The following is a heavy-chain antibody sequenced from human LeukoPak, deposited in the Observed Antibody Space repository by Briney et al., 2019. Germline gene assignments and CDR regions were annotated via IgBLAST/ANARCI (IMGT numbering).Heavy chain of an antibody. CDR3: AKGSTGWYLAPFDI. D-gene: IGHD6-19*01. V-gene: IGHV3-23*01. CDR1: GFAFNFYA. Sequence: GGSLRLSCAASGFAFNFYAMSWVRQAPGKGLQWVSTITGSGDATYYADSVKGRFTISRDNSKNTLYLQMNSLRGEDTAVYYCAKGSTGWYLAPFDIWGLGTMVTVSS. J-gene: IGHJ3*02. CDR2: ITGSGDAT.